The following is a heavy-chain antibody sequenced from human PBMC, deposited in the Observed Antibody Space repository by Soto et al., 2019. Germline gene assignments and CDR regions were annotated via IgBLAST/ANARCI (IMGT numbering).Heavy chain of an antibody. D-gene: IGHD6-25*01. CDR2: MNPDSGHA. J-gene: IGHJ4*02. CDR3: ARSPQCSGGIGDGGLDF. V-gene: IGHV1-8*01. Sequence: QVQLVQSGAEVKKPGASVKVACKASGYTFPNSDINWVQQAPGHGLEWMGWMNPDSGHAAYAQQFQGRVTWTTSTSTYTVYMEMIRLGSKDTAVYYCARSPQCSGGIGDGGLDFWGQGTLVTVSS. CDR1: GYTFPNSD.